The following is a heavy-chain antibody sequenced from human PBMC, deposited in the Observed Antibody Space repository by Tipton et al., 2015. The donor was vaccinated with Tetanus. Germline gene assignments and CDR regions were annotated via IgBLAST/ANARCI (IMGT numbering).Heavy chain of an antibody. V-gene: IGHV3-9*01. CDR3: AKDITGWLQLLDY. D-gene: IGHD5-24*01. CDR1: GFTFDDYA. CDR2: ISWNSGSI. Sequence: RSLRLSCAASGFTFDDYAMHWVRQAPGKGLEWVSGISWNSGSIGYADSVKGRFTISRDNAKNSLYLQMNSLRAEDTALYYCAKDITGWLQLLDYWGQGTLVTVSS. J-gene: IGHJ4*02.